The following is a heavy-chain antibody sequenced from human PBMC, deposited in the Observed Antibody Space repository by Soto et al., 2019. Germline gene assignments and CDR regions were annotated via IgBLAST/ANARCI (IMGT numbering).Heavy chain of an antibody. CDR1: AFTFSLYG. Sequence: EVQLLESGGGLVQPGGSLRLSCAASAFTFSLYGMSWVRQAPGKGLEWVSAISSGGSRFYADSVKGRFTISRDNSKNTLYLQMNSLRAEVTAVYYCAKENSGYEKWGQGTLVTVSS. CDR3: AKENSGYEK. D-gene: IGHD5-12*01. V-gene: IGHV3-23*01. CDR2: ISSGGSR. J-gene: IGHJ4*02.